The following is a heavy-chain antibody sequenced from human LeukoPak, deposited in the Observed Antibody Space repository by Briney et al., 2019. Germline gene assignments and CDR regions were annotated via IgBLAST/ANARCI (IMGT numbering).Heavy chain of an antibody. V-gene: IGHV1-2*02. CDR1: GYTFTDYY. CDR2: INPNSGGT. Sequence: ASVEVSCKASGYTFTDYYMNWVRQAPGQGLEWMGWINPNSGGTNYAQKFQGRVTMTRDTSISTAYMELNRLTSDDTAVYYCARKSATRKTSEFDYWGRGTLVTVSS. J-gene: IGHJ4*02. CDR3: ARKSATRKTSEFDY. D-gene: IGHD2-2*01.